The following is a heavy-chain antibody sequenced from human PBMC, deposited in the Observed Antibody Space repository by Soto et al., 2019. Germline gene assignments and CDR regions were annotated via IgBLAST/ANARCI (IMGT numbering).Heavy chain of an antibody. CDR1: GFTFTSSA. CDR2: IVVGSGNT. V-gene: IGHV1-58*01. Sequence: QMQLVQSGPEVKKPGTSVKVSCKASGFTFTSSAVQWVRQARGQRLEWIGWIVVGSGNTNYAQKFQERVTITRDMSTSTAYMELSSLRSEDTALYYCAAPAVAGDAFDIWGQGTMVTVSS. CDR3: AAPAVAGDAFDI. J-gene: IGHJ3*02. D-gene: IGHD3-10*01.